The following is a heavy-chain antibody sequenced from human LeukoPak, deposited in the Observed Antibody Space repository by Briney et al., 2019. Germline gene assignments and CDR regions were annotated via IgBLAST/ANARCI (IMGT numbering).Heavy chain of an antibody. D-gene: IGHD6-13*01. CDR3: AKGSAAAGTGEGY. CDR2: ISGSGGST. V-gene: IGHV3-23*01. Sequence: GGSLRLSCAASGFTFSNYAMSWVRQAPGKGLEWVSAISGSGGSTYYADSVKGRFTISRDNSKNTLYLQMNSLRAEDTAVYYCAKGSAAAGTGEGYWGQGTLVTVSS. J-gene: IGHJ4*02. CDR1: GFTFSNYA.